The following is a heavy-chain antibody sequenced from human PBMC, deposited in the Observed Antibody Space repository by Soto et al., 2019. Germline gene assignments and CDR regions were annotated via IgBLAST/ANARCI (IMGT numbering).Heavy chain of an antibody. CDR3: ARDDVLGDGGRCYGVPLYV. CDR1: GFTVSSKY. CDR2: IQSGGPT. J-gene: IGHJ6*04. V-gene: IGHV3-66*01. Sequence: PGGSLRLSCAASGFTVSSKYMSWVRQAPGKGLEWVSLIQSGGPTYYADSVKGRFTISRDTSENTLHLQMDSLRAEDTAVYYCARDDVLGDGGRCYGVPLYVWGKGSTVTVSP. D-gene: IGHD2-15*01.